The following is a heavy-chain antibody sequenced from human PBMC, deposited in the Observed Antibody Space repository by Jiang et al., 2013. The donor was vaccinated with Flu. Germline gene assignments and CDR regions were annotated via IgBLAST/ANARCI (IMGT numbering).Heavy chain of an antibody. CDR1: GYTFTGYY. CDR2: INPNSGGT. J-gene: IGHJ6*02. V-gene: IGHV1-2*02. D-gene: IGHD6-13*01. Sequence: GAEVKKPGASVKVSCKASGYTFTGYYMHWVRQAPGQGLEWMGWINPNSGGTNYAQKFQGRVTMTRDTSISTAYMELSRLRSDDTAVYFCASAAGYSSSWYWDNYYYYGMDVWGQGTTVTVSS. CDR3: ASAAGYSSSWYWDNYYYYGMDV.